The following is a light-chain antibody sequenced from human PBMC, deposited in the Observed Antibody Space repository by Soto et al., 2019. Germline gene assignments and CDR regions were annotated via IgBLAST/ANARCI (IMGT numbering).Light chain of an antibody. CDR1: SSNIGNNY. J-gene: IGLJ1*01. CDR2: ENN. V-gene: IGLV1-51*02. CDR3: GTWDSSLSAYV. Sequence: QSALTQPPSVSAAPRQKVTISCSGSSSNIGNNYVSWYQQLPGTAPKLLIYENNKRPSGIPDRFSGSKSGTSATLGITGLQTGDAADYYCGTWDSSLSAYVFGIGTKVTV.